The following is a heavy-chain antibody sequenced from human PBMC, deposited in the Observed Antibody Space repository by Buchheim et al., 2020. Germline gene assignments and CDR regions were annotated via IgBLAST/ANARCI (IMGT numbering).Heavy chain of an antibody. CDR3: ARGKSDSSGCYGSDY. CDR2: IYGGGST. Sequence: EVQLVESGGGLVQPGGSLRLSCAASGFTVSSNYMSWVRQAPGKGLEWVSVIYGGGSTYYAASVKGRFSISRDSSKNTLYLQMNSRRAEDTAVYYCARGKSDSSGCYGSDYWGQGTL. D-gene: IGHD6-19*01. J-gene: IGHJ4*02. V-gene: IGHV3-66*01. CDR1: GFTVSSNY.